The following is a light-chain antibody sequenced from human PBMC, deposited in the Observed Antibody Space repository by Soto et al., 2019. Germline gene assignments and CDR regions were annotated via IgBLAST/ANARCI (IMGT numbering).Light chain of an antibody. CDR2: DVS. V-gene: IGLV2-14*03. CDR1: SSDVGGYNY. CDR3: SSYTTSNTRQIV. J-gene: IGLJ1*01. Sequence: QSALTRPASVSGSPGQSITISCTGTSSDVGGYNYVSWYQHRPGEAPKLMIYDVSNRPSGVSNRFSGSKSGNTASLTISGLQPEDEADYYCSSYTTSNTRQIVFGTGTKLTVL.